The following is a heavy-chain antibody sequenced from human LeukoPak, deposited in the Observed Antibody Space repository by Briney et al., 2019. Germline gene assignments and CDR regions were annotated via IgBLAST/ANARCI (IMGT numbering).Heavy chain of an antibody. J-gene: IGHJ6*02. CDR1: GFTFSDYY. D-gene: IGHD6-13*01. CDR3: AKDSSPKLVYYGMDV. V-gene: IGHV3-11*01. CDR2: ISSSGSTI. Sequence: GGSLRLSCAASGFTFSDYYMSWIRQAPGKGLEWVSYISSSGSTIYYADSVKGRFTISRDNAKNSLYLQMNSLRAEDTAVYYCAKDSSPKLVYYGMDVWGQGTTVTVSS.